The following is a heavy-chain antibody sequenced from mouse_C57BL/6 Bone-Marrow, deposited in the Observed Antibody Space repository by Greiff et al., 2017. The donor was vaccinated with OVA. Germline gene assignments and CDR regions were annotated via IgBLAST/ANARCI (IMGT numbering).Heavy chain of an antibody. J-gene: IGHJ3*01. V-gene: IGHV1-82*01. Sequence: VKLQESGPELVKPGASVKISCKASGYAFSSSWMNWVKQRPGKGLEWIGRIYPGDGDTNYNGKFKGKATLTADKSSSTAYMQLSSLTSEDSAVYFCARQLRLRRGFAYWGQGTLVTVSA. CDR1: GYAFSSSW. CDR2: IYPGDGDT. CDR3: ARQLRLRRGFAY. D-gene: IGHD3-2*02.